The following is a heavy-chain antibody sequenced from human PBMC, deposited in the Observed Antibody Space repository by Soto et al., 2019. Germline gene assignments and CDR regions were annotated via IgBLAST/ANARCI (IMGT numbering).Heavy chain of an antibody. Sequence: SGPTLVNPTQTLTLTCTFSGFSLSTSGVGVGWIRQPPGKGLEWIGCIFYSGSTNYSPSLRSRVTISVDTSKNQFSLELSSVTAADTAVYYCARLAANPNWFDPWGQGTLVTVSS. D-gene: IGHD2-15*01. J-gene: IGHJ5*02. V-gene: IGHV4-61*08. CDR2: IFYSGST. CDR3: ARLAANPNWFDP. CDR1: GFSLSTSGVG.